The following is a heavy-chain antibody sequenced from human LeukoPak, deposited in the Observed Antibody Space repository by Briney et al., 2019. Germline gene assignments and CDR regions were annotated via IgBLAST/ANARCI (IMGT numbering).Heavy chain of an antibody. CDR1: GGSISSGSYD. D-gene: IGHD3-3*01. V-gene: IGHV4-61*02. CDR2: IYTSGST. J-gene: IGHJ4*02. Sequence: PSETLSLTCTVSGGSISSGSYDWSWIRQPAGKGLEWIGRIYTSGSTNYKPSLKSRFTISVKTTKNQFSQKQSSVTSADTAVYYCARDSEVGVYYDTYWGQGTLVTVSS. CDR3: ARDSEVGVYYDTY.